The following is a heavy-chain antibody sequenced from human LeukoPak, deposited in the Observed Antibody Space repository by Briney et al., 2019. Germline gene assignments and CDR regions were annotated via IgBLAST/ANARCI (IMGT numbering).Heavy chain of an antibody. D-gene: IGHD5-24*01. J-gene: IGHJ4*02. Sequence: GGSLRLSCAASGFTFSNYAMSWVRQAPGKGLEWVSGISGSGGSTYYADSVKGRFTISRDNSKNTLYLQMNSLRAEDTAVYYCAKQHIREPLSYFDYWGQGTLVTVSS. CDR3: AKQHIREPLSYFDY. CDR2: ISGSGGST. CDR1: GFTFSNYA. V-gene: IGHV3-23*01.